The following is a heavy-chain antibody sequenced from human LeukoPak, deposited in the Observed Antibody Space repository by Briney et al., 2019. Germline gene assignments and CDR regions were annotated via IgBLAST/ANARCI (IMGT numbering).Heavy chain of an antibody. CDR2: IKQDGSEK. J-gene: IGHJ4*02. Sequence: GGSLRLSCAVSEFSFSNYWMTWVRQAPGKGLEWVANIKQDGSEKYYVDSVKGRFTISRDNAKNSLYLQMNSLRAEDTAVYYCARERSQPTPTIDYWGQGTLVTVSS. V-gene: IGHV3-7*01. CDR3: ARERSQPTPTIDY. CDR1: EFSFSNYW. D-gene: IGHD1-1*01.